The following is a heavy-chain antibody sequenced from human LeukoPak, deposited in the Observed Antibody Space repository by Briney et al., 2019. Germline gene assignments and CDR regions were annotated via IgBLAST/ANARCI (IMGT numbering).Heavy chain of an antibody. V-gene: IGHV3-30*02. J-gene: IGHJ6*03. Sequence: GGSLRLSCAASGFTFTSYGMYWVRQAPGKGLEWVAFIWYDGSDKYYADSVKGRFTISRDNSKNTLYLQMNSLRAEDTAVYYCARAYYYYMDDWGKGTTVTVFS. CDR2: IWYDGSDK. D-gene: IGHD2-21*01. CDR3: ARAYYYYMDD. CDR1: GFTFTSYG.